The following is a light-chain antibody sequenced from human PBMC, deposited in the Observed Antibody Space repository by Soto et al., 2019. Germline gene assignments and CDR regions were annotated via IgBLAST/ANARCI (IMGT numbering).Light chain of an antibody. Sequence: EIVMTQSPLTLSVSPGEGATLSCRASQNINSNLAWYQQRPGQAPRVLIYGASSRASGIPDRFSGSGSGTDFTLTINRLEPDDFAVYYCQQYKDWPPLTFGGGTRVESK. J-gene: IGKJ4*01. CDR3: QQYKDWPPLT. CDR2: GAS. V-gene: IGKV3D-15*01. CDR1: QNINSN.